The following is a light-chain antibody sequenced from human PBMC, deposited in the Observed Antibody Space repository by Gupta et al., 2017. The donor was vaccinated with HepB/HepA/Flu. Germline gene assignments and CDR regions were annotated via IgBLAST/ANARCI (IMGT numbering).Light chain of an antibody. J-gene: IGKJ1*01. CDR2: DSS. Sequence: EIVMTQSPATLSVSPGERATLSCRASQSVTNNLAWFQQKPGQAPRLLIYDSSTRATGIPARFSGSGSGTEFTLTISSLQSEDFAVHFCQQYHNWPPWTFGQGTKVEIK. V-gene: IGKV3-15*01. CDR3: QQYHNWPPWT. CDR1: QSVTNN.